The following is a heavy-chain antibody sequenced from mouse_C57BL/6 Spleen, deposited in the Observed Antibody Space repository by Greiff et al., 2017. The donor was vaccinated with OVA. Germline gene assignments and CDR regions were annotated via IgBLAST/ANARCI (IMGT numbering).Heavy chain of an antibody. CDR2: IYPGDGDT. J-gene: IGHJ2*01. D-gene: IGHD4-1*01. Sequence: VKLVESGPELVKPGASVKISCKASGYAFSSSWMNWVKQRPGKGLEWIGRIYPGDGDTNYNGKFKGKATLTADKSSSTAYMQLSILTSEDSAVYFCARNPSWDSYFDYWGQGTTLTVSS. V-gene: IGHV1-82*01. CDR3: ARNPSWDSYFDY. CDR1: GYAFSSSW.